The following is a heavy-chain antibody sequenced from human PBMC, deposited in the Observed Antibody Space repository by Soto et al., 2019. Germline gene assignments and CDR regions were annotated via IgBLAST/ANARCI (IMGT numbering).Heavy chain of an antibody. V-gene: IGHV4-30-4*01. Sequence: SETLSLTCTVSGGSISSGDYYWSWIRQPPGKGLEWIGYIYYSGSTYYNPSLKSRVTISVDTPKNQFSLKLSSVTAADTAVYYCARGVRGDFWSGYRLGRGMDVWGQGTTVTVSS. CDR1: GGSISSGDYY. D-gene: IGHD3-3*01. CDR2: IYYSGST. J-gene: IGHJ6*02. CDR3: ARGVRGDFWSGYRLGRGMDV.